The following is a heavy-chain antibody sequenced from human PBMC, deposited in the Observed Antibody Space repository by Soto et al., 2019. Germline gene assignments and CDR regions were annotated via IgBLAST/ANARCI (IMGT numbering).Heavy chain of an antibody. D-gene: IGHD6-13*01. V-gene: IGHV1-69*01. CDR1: GGTFSSYA. Sequence: QVQLVQSGAEVKKPGSSVKVSCKASGGTFSSYAISWVRQAPGQGLEWMGGIIPIFGTANYAQKFQGRVTITADESTSTAYMELSSLRSEDTAVYYCARDADRTAAAGTYYYYGMDVWGQGTTVTVSS. J-gene: IGHJ6*02. CDR3: ARDADRTAAAGTYYYYGMDV. CDR2: IIPIFGTA.